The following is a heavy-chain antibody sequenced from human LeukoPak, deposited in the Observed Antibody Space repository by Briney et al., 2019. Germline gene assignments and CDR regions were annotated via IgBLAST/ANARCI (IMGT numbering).Heavy chain of an antibody. J-gene: IGHJ5*02. Sequence: SQTLSLTCTVSGGSISIGSYYWSWIRQPAGKGLEWIGRIYTSGSTNYNPSLKSRVTISVDTSKNQFSLKLSSVTAADTAVYYCAREDLVENWFDPWGQGTLVTVSS. CDR2: IYTSGST. D-gene: IGHD2-15*01. V-gene: IGHV4-61*02. CDR1: GGSISIGSYY. CDR3: AREDLVENWFDP.